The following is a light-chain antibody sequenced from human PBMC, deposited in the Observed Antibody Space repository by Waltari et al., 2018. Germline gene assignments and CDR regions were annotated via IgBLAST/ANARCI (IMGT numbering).Light chain of an antibody. J-gene: IGLJ2*01. CDR2: EVD. Sequence: QSALTQPASVSGSPGQSITISCTGSSSDVGSYNLVTRYQQHPAKAPKLIIYEVDNRPSGVSDRFSGSKSGNTASLTVSGLQAEDEADYYCCSYAGSGNLGVIFGGGTKLTVL. CDR3: CSYAGSGNLGVI. CDR1: SSDVGSYNL. V-gene: IGLV2-23*02.